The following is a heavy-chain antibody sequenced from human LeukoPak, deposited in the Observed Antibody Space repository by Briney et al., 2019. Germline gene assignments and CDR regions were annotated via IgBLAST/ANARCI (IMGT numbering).Heavy chain of an antibody. Sequence: ASVKVSCKASGGTFSSYAISWVRQAPGQGLEWMGGIIPIFGTANYAQNLQGRVTMTTDTTTSTAYMELRSLRSDDTAVYYCARDDCTNGVCYSSSYWGQGTLVTVSS. CDR1: GGTFSSYA. D-gene: IGHD2-8*01. CDR2: IIPIFGTA. J-gene: IGHJ4*02. CDR3: ARDDCTNGVCYSSSY. V-gene: IGHV1-69*05.